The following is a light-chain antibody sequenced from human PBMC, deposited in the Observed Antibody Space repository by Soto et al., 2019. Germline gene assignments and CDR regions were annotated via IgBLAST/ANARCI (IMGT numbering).Light chain of an antibody. V-gene: IGKV3D-20*02. CDR1: QSVSSSY. CDR3: QQRSNWPPYT. CDR2: GAS. Sequence: EIVLTQSPGTLSLSPGERATLSCRASQSVSSSYLAWYQQKPGQAPRLLIYGASSRATGIPDRFSGSGSGTDFTLTISRLEPEDFAVYYCQQRSNWPPYTFGQGTKLDIK. J-gene: IGKJ2*01.